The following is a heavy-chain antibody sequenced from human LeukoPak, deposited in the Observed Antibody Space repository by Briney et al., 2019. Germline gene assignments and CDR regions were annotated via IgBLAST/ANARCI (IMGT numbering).Heavy chain of an antibody. Sequence: GESLRLSCAASGFTFSSYEMNWVRQAPGKGLEWVSYISSRGSTIYYADSVKGRFTISRDHAKNSLYLQMNSLRAEDTAVYYCARDYGQQLVPGWYYYGMDVWGKGTTVTVSS. D-gene: IGHD6-13*01. CDR2: ISSRGSTI. CDR3: ARDYGQQLVPGWYYYGMDV. V-gene: IGHV3-48*03. J-gene: IGHJ6*04. CDR1: GFTFSSYE.